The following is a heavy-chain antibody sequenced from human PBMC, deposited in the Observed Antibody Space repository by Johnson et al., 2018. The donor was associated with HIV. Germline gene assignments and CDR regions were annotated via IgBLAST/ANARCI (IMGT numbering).Heavy chain of an antibody. Sequence: VQLVESGGGLIQPGGSLRLSCAASGFTVSSNYMSWVRQAPGKGLEWVSNIRASGGGTSYADSVKGRLIISRDNSKNTLYLQMNALRAEDTAVYYCAISIPRPGWGDAFDIWGQGTMVTVSS. D-gene: IGHD3-16*01. CDR2: IRASGGGT. CDR3: AISIPRPGWGDAFDI. CDR1: GFTVSSNY. J-gene: IGHJ3*02. V-gene: IGHV3-53*01.